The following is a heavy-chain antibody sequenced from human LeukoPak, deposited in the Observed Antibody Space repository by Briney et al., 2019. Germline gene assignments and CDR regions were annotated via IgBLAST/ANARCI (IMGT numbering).Heavy chain of an antibody. J-gene: IGHJ4*02. CDR1: GFTFSSYA. CDR3: AKVPLSSSGWDREYYFDY. V-gene: IGHV3-23*01. Sequence: GGSLRLSCAASGFTFSSYAMSWVRQAPGKGLEWVSAISGVGGSTYYADSVKGRFTISRDNSKNTLYLQMNSLRAEDTAVYYCAKVPLSSSGWDREYYFDYWGQGTLVTVSS. CDR2: ISGVGGST. D-gene: IGHD6-19*01.